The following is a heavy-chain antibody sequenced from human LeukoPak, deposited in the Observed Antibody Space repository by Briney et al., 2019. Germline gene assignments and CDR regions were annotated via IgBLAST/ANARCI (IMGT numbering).Heavy chain of an antibody. Sequence: SETLSLTCTVSGGSISSYYWSWIRQPAGKGLEWIGRIYTSGSTNYNPSLRSRVTMSVDTSKNQFSLKLSSVTAADTAVYYCARLRAAAGQTEVWGQGTLVTVAS. CDR2: IYTSGST. J-gene: IGHJ4*02. D-gene: IGHD6-13*01. CDR1: GGSISSYY. V-gene: IGHV4-4*07. CDR3: ARLRAAAGQTEV.